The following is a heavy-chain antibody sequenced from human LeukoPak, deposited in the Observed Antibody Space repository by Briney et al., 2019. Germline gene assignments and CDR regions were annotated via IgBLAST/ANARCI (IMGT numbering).Heavy chain of an antibody. J-gene: IGHJ4*02. D-gene: IGHD3-3*01. Sequence: SETLSLACTVSGGSISSYYWSWIRQPPGKGLEWIGYIYYSGSTNYNPSLKSRVTISVDTSKNQFSLKLSSVTAADTAVYYCAGSYYDFWSGYYNNYYFDYWGQGTLVTVSS. V-gene: IGHV4-59*01. CDR2: IYYSGST. CDR1: GGSISSYY. CDR3: AGSYYDFWSGYYNNYYFDY.